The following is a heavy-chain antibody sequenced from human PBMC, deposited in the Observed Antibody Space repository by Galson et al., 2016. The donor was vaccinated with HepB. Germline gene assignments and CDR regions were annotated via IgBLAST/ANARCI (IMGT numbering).Heavy chain of an antibody. CDR2: ISYDGRNK. Sequence: SLRLSCAASGFTFSSYSMHWVRQAPGKGLEWAAAISYDGRNKNYADSVKGRFTISRDNSKNTLYLQMNSLRAEDTAVYYRARDYEGGTYSGHYFRSWGQGTLVTVSS. CDR3: ARDYEGGTYSGHYFRS. V-gene: IGHV3-30*04. CDR1: GFTFSSYS. D-gene: IGHD1-26*01. J-gene: IGHJ4*02.